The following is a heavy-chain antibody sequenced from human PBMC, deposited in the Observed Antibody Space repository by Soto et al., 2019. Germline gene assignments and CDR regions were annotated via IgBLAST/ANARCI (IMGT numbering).Heavy chain of an antibody. CDR2: IYHSGST. CDR1: GGSISSGGYS. CDR3: ASPMATVTTFDY. Sequence: QLQLQESGSGLVKPSQTLSLTCAVSGGSISSGGYSWSWIRQPPGKGLEWIGYIYHSGSTYYNLSLKVRVTIPVDRSKTQFSLNLRSVTAADTAVYYCASPMATVTTFDYWGQGTMVTVSS. J-gene: IGHJ4*02. D-gene: IGHD4-17*01. V-gene: IGHV4-30-2*01.